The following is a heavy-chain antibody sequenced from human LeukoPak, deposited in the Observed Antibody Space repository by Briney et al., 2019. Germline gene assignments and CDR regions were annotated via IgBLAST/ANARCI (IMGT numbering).Heavy chain of an antibody. CDR3: VRYGDDDTPGLN. CDR1: EFTFSSYW. Sequence: GGSLRLSCAASEFTFSSYWMSWVRQAPGKGLEWVANIKQDGSEKYYVESVKGRFTISRDNAKNSLYLQMNSLRAEDTALFYCVRYGDDDTPGLNWGQGTLVTVSS. J-gene: IGHJ4*02. CDR2: IKQDGSEK. D-gene: IGHD4-17*01. V-gene: IGHV3-7*04.